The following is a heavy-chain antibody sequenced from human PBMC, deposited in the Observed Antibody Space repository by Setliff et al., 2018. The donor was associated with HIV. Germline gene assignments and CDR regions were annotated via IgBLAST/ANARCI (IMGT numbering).Heavy chain of an antibody. CDR3: ARDRAYASFDY. J-gene: IGHJ4*02. D-gene: IGHD3-16*01. CDR1: GFTFSTFA. V-gene: IGHV3-30*01. CDR2: ISYDGSRT. Sequence: GGSLRLSCVASGFTFSTFAMHWVRQAPGKGLEWVSVISYDGSRTFYADSVNGRFTISRDNSENTLYLQMNGLRSEDTAVYYCARDRAYASFDYWGQGALVTVSS.